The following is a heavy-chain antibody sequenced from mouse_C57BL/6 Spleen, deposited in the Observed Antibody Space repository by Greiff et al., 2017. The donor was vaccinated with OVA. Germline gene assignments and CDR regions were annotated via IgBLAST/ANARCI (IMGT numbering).Heavy chain of an antibody. CDR3: ARQYVASDY. J-gene: IGHJ2*01. CDR2: ISSGGSYT. Sequence: EVHLVESGGDLVKPGGSLSLSCAVSGFSFSSYGMSWVRQTPDKRLEWVATISSGGSYTYYPDFVYGRFTISRDKEKKTLFKKKSSLKAENTTKYYCARQYVASDYWGQGTTLTVSA. CDR1: GFSFSSYG. V-gene: IGHV5-6*01. D-gene: IGHD6-1*01.